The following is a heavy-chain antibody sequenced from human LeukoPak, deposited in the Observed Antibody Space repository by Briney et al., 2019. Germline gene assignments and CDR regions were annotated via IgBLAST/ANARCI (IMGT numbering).Heavy chain of an antibody. CDR1: GGSISSSNW. D-gene: IGHD5-12*01. V-gene: IGHV4-4*02. CDR3: VGPGSRSGYDYGY. J-gene: IGHJ4*02. Sequence: SETLSLTCAVSGGSISSSNWWSWVRQPPGQGLEWIGEIYHSGSTNYNPSLKSRVTISVDKSKNQFSLKLSSVTAADTAVYYCVGPGSRSGYDYGYWGQGTLVTVSS. CDR2: IYHSGST.